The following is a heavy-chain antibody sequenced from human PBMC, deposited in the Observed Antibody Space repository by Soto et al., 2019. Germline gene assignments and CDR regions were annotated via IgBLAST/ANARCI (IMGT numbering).Heavy chain of an antibody. J-gene: IGHJ4*02. CDR2: ISTGGAYM. Sequence: EVQLVESGGGLVKAGGSLRLFCTASGFTFRNYNMNWVRQAPGKGLEWVSSISTGGAYMFYADSVKGRFTISRDNAQNSQLLQIDSPTAADTAVYYCARDIASPGGDYFDTWGQGTPVTVS. CDR1: GFTFRNYN. V-gene: IGHV3-21*06. CDR3: ARDIASPGGDYFDT. D-gene: IGHD2-21*01.